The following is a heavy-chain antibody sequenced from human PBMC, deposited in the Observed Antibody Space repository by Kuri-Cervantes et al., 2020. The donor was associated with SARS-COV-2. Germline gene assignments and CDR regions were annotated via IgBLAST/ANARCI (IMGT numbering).Heavy chain of an antibody. V-gene: IGHV1-8*02. Sequence: ASVKVSCKASGYTFSTYDINWVRQASGQGLEWMGWMNPDTGNSGYAQNFRGRVTMTRDTSTSTAYMELSSLRSEDSAIYYCARDTGDWNPDGFDIWGQGTMVTVSS. CDR3: ARDTGDWNPDGFDI. CDR2: MNPDTGNS. CDR1: GYTFSTYD. D-gene: IGHD1-1*01. J-gene: IGHJ3*02.